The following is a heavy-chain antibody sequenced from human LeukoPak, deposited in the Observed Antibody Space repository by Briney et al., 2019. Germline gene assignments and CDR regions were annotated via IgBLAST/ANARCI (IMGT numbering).Heavy chain of an antibody. D-gene: IGHD2-2*01. J-gene: IGHJ4*02. CDR1: GFTFSNAW. V-gene: IGHV3-15*01. CDR2: IKSKTDGGTT. CDR3: TRAGDIVVVPAASYAGY. Sequence: PGGSLRLSCAASGFTFSNAWMSWVRQAPGKGLEWVGRIKSKTDGGTTDYAAPVKGRFTISRYDSKNTLYLQRNSLKTEDTAVYYCTRAGDIVVVPAASYAGYWGQGTLVTVSS.